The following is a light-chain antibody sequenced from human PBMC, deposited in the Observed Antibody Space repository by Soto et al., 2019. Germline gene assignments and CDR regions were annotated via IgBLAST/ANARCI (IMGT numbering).Light chain of an antibody. J-gene: IGKJ1*01. CDR1: QSVSSN. CDR2: GAS. CDR3: QHRGT. Sequence: NVMTQSPATLSVSPGERVTLSCRASQSVSSNLAWYQQKVGQAPRLLIYGASTRATGIPARFSGSGSGTDFTLTISRLEPEDFAVYYCQHRGTFGQVTKVDIK. V-gene: IGKV3-15*01.